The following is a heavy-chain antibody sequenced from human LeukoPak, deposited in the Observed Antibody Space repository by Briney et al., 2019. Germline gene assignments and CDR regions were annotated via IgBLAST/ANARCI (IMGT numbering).Heavy chain of an antibody. Sequence: SETLSLTCTVSGGSVSGGNFYWSWIRQPPGKGLEWIGYIFHSGNTNYNPSLKSRVTMSVDTSKSQFSLKLSSVTAADTAVYYCARALFTAMVNPTNYYYYGMDVWGQGTTVTVSS. CDR2: IFHSGNT. CDR1: GGSVSGGNFY. V-gene: IGHV4-61*01. D-gene: IGHD5-18*01. CDR3: ARALFTAMVNPTNYYYYGMDV. J-gene: IGHJ6*02.